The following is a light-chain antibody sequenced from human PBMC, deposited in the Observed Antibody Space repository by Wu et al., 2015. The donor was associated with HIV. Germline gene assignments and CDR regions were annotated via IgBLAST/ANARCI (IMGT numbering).Light chain of an antibody. CDR3: QQGFNAPGT. V-gene: IGKV1-39*01. J-gene: IGKJ1*01. CDR2: RAS. CDR1: HSVANF. Sequence: DIQMTQSPSSLSASIGDRVTITCRTSHSVANFLNWYQQKPGKAPALLIYRASTLQSGVPSRFAGSGHGTDFTLTISSLQPEDFGTYFCQQGFNAPGTFGQGTKLEIK.